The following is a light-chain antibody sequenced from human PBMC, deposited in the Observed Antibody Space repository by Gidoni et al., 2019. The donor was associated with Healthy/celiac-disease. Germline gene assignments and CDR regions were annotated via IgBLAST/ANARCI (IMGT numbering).Light chain of an antibody. Sequence: ELVLTQSPATLSLSSGERATLSCRASQSVSSYLAWYQQKPGQAPRLLIYDASNRATGIPARFSGSGSGTDFTLTISSLEPEDFAVYYCQQRSNWLFTFGPGTKVDIK. J-gene: IGKJ3*01. CDR3: QQRSNWLFT. CDR2: DAS. V-gene: IGKV3-11*01. CDR1: QSVSSY.